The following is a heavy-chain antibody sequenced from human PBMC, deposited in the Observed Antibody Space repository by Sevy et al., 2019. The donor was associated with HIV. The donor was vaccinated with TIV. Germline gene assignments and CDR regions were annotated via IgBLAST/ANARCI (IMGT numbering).Heavy chain of an antibody. Sequence: GGSLRLSCAASGFTFSSYAMSWVRQAPGKGLEWVSGVSVRSGSTYYADSVKGRFTISRDNSKNTLYLDMNSLRAEDTAIYYCAKDQGQLLQYYFDYWGQRTLVTDSS. CDR1: GFTFSSYA. J-gene: IGHJ4*02. CDR3: AKDQGQLLQYYFDY. V-gene: IGHV3-23*01. CDR2: VSVRSGST. D-gene: IGHD2-2*01.